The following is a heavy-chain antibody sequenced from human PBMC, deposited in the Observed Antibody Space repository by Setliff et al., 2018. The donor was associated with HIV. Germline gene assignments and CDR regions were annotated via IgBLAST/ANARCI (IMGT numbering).Heavy chain of an antibody. CDR2: IKHGGSA. CDR3: ARRAGSDYFTRFDY. V-gene: IGHV4-34*01. J-gene: IGHJ4*02. CDR1: GGSFSGFY. Sequence: KPSETLSLTCAVYGGSFSGFYWTWIRQPPGKGLEWIGEIKHGGSANYNPSLKSRVTILGDTSKNQFSLKLSSVTAADTAVYYCARRAGSDYFTRFDYWGQGTLVTVSS. D-gene: IGHD3-10*01.